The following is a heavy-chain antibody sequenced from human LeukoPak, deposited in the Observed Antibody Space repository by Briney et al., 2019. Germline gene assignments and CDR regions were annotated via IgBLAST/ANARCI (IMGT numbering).Heavy chain of an antibody. Sequence: GGSLRLSCAASGFTFSSYAMSWVRQAPGKGLDWVSAISGSGGSTYYADSVKGRFTISRDNSKNTLYLQMNSLRAEDTAVYYCAKPDSFYGDYSRFDYWGQGTLVTVSS. V-gene: IGHV3-23*01. CDR2: ISGSGGST. CDR1: GFTFSSYA. D-gene: IGHD4-17*01. CDR3: AKPDSFYGDYSRFDY. J-gene: IGHJ4*02.